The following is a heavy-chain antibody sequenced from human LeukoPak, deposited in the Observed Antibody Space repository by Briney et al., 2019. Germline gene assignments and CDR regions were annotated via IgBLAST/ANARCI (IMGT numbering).Heavy chain of an antibody. D-gene: IGHD2-15*01. Sequence: PGGSLRLSCAASGLTFSSDSMNWVRQAPGKGLEWVSSISSSSSYIYYADSVKGRFTISRDNAKNSLYLQMNSLRAEDTAVYYCARDRGLVVVAATDYWGQGTLVTVSS. CDR3: ARDRGLVVVAATDY. V-gene: IGHV3-21*01. CDR1: GLTFSSDS. CDR2: ISSSSSYI. J-gene: IGHJ4*02.